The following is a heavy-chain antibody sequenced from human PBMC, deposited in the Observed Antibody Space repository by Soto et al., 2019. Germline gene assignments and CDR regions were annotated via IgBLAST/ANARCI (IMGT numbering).Heavy chain of an antibody. D-gene: IGHD2-2*01. CDR2: LSYDGSNK. CDR1: GFTFSTYA. CDR3: ARVVPAAMYYYYGMDV. Sequence: GGSLRLSCAASGFTFSTYAMHWVRQAPGKGLEWVAVLSYDGSNKYYADSVKGRFTISRDNSKNTLYLQMNSLRAEDTAVYYCARVVPAAMYYYYGMDVWGQGTTVPVSS. V-gene: IGHV3-30*03. J-gene: IGHJ6*02.